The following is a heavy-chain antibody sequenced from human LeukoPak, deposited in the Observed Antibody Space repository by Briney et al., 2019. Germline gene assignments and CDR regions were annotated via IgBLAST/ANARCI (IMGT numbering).Heavy chain of an antibody. Sequence: SETLPLTCTVSVGSISSSSYYWGWIRQPPGKGLEWIGSIYYSGSTYYNPSLKSRVTISVDTSKNQFSLKLSSVTAADTAVYYCARQAPGYSYGYVYWGQGTLVTVSS. CDR1: VGSISSSSYY. J-gene: IGHJ4*02. V-gene: IGHV4-39*01. CDR2: IYYSGST. D-gene: IGHD5-18*01. CDR3: ARQAPGYSYGYVY.